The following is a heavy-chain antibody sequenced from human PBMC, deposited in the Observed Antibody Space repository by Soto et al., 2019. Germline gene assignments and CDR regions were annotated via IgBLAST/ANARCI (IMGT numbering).Heavy chain of an antibody. V-gene: IGHV1-2*02. CDR2: IKPNSGGT. CDR3: AREPATAKPEGVDF. Sequence: VSCKASGYTFSDYYIHWVRQAPGQGLEWMGWIKPNSGGTKYAPKFQGGVTMTRDTSITTAYMELSRLRSGDTAVYYCAREPATAKPEGVDFWGQGTLVTVSS. J-gene: IGHJ4*02. D-gene: IGHD1-1*01. CDR1: GYTFSDYY.